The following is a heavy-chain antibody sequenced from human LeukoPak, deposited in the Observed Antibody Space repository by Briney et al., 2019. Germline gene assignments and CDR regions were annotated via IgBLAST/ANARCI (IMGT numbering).Heavy chain of an antibody. Sequence: HPGGSLRLSCAASGFTFSSYAMSWVRQAPGKGLEWVSAISGSGGSTYYADSVKGRFTISRDNSKDTPYLQMNSLRAEDTAVYYCAKDSREYCSSTSCYGLIDYWGQGTLVTVSS. V-gene: IGHV3-23*01. CDR3: AKDSREYCSSTSCYGLIDY. J-gene: IGHJ4*02. D-gene: IGHD2-2*01. CDR1: GFTFSSYA. CDR2: ISGSGGST.